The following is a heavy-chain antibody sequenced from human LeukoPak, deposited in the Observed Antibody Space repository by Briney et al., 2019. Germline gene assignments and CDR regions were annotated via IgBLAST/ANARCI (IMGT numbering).Heavy chain of an antibody. CDR3: ARDGITGTPDVDY. CDR2: INPNSGGT. Sequence: ASVKVSCKASGYTFTGYYIHWVRQAPGQGLEWMGWINPNSGGTNYAQKFQGRVTMTRDTSISTAYMELSRLRSDDTAVYYCARDGITGTPDVDYWGQGTLVTVSS. J-gene: IGHJ4*02. D-gene: IGHD1-7*01. V-gene: IGHV1-2*02. CDR1: GYTFTGYY.